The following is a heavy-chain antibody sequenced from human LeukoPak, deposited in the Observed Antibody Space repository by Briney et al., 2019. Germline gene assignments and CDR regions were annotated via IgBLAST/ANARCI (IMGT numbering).Heavy chain of an antibody. J-gene: IGHJ4*02. V-gene: IGHV4-39*01. CDR2: VPHSGSA. Sequence: PSETLSLTCTVSGGSISSPTYSWAWIRQPPGKGLEWLGSVPHSGSAYYSPSLKSRVTMSGDTSKNQFSLRLSSVTAADTAVYYCARHDYGDYVDYWGQGTLVTVSS. D-gene: IGHD4-17*01. CDR1: GGSISSPTYS. CDR3: ARHDYGDYVDY.